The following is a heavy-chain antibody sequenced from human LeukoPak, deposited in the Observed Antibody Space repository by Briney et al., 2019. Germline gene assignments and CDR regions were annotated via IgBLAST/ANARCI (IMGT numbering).Heavy chain of an antibody. D-gene: IGHD3-10*01. Sequence: SETLSLTCTVSGGSISSYYWSWIRQPAGKGLEWIGRIYTSGSTNYNPSLKSRVTMSVDTSKNQFSLKLSSVTAADTAVYYCARDLREKNYYYGSGSYRNYYYYYGMDVWGQGTTVTVSS. CDR1: GGSISSYY. J-gene: IGHJ6*02. CDR2: IYTSGST. CDR3: ARDLREKNYYYGSGSYRNYYYYYGMDV. V-gene: IGHV4-4*07.